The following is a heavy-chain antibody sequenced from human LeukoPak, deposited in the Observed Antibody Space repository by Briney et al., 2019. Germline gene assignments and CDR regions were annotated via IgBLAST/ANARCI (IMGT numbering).Heavy chain of an antibody. V-gene: IGHV3-43*01. J-gene: IGHJ4*02. Sequence: GGSLRLPCAASGFTFDDYTMHWIRQAPGRGLEWVSLISWDGDSTYYADAVKGRFTISRDNDKNSLYLQMNGLRTEDTALYYCAKGYYYDTSGYITEPAFDYWGQGTLVTVSS. D-gene: IGHD3-22*01. CDR1: GFTFDDYT. CDR3: AKGYYYDTSGYITEPAFDY. CDR2: ISWDGDST.